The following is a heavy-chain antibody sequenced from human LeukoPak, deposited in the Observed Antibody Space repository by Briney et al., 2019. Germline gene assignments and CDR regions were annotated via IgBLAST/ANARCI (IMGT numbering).Heavy chain of an antibody. Sequence: GGSLRLSCAASGFTFSSYWMSWVRQAPGKGLEWVANIKQDGSEKYYVDSVKGRFTISRDNAKNSLYLQMNSLRAEDTAVYYCARPKIHPVDRIFFGRIVVVPAASPFDIWGQGTMVTVSS. CDR3: ARPKIHPVDRIFFGRIVVVPAASPFDI. CDR1: GFTFSSYW. J-gene: IGHJ3*02. V-gene: IGHV3-7*01. CDR2: IKQDGSEK. D-gene: IGHD2-2*01.